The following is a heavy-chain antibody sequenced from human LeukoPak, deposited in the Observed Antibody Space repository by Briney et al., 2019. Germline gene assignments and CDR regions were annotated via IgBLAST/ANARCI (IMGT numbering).Heavy chain of an antibody. Sequence: ASVKVSCKASGYTFTSYYMHWVRQAPGQGLEWMGIINPSGGSTSYAQKFQGRVTMTRDTSTSTVYMELSSLRSEDTAVYYCARDRVVIQHSGGELDAFDIWGQGTMVTVSS. CDR3: ARDRVVIQHSGGELDAFDI. J-gene: IGHJ3*02. CDR1: GYTFTSYY. V-gene: IGHV1-46*01. CDR2: INPSGGST. D-gene: IGHD1-26*01.